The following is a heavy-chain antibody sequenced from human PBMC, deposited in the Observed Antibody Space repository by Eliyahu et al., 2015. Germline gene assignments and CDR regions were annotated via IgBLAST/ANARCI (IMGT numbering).Heavy chain of an antibody. CDR2: INGRTDDRT. CDR1: GFAXTFYA. CDR3: TADPYCRGGGCYSGIDY. J-gene: IGHJ4*02. D-gene: IGHD2-15*01. Sequence: DVQLVESGGDLVQPGGSLRXSCAAXGFAXTFYAXSWVRQAPGKGXEWVSAINGRTDDRTYXADSVKGRFTISRDDSKNTLNLQMNSLRADDTAVYYCTADPYCRGGGCYSGIDYWGQGTLVTVSS. V-gene: IGHV3-23*04.